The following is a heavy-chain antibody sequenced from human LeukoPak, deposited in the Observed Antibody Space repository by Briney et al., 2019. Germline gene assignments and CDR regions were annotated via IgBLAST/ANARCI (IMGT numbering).Heavy chain of an antibody. CDR3: AKDKSSGGWLEDAFDM. CDR2: TRGSGGST. V-gene: IGHV3-23*01. CDR1: GFTFDTYA. J-gene: IGHJ3*02. D-gene: IGHD6-19*01. Sequence: GGSLRLSCAASGFTFDTYAMSWVRKVPGEGLEWVSGTRGSGGSTYYADSVKGRFTISRDNSKNTLFLQMNSLRVDDTALYYCAKDKSSGGWLEDAFDMWGQGTLVAVSS.